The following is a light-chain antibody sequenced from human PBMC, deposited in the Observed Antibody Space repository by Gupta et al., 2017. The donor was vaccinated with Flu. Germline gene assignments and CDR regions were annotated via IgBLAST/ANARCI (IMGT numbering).Light chain of an antibody. CDR2: KGA. CDR1: QSLVIRNGSTH. V-gene: IGKV2-30*01. J-gene: IGKJ2*01. Sequence: QPARISCMSRQSLVIRNGSTHLHLLQQTPGQSTRSLSYKGANLDSSVPERFSGSVSGTDFTLKLSRVEAYAVVVFYCNQGEGWPYACGQGTKLEI. CDR3: NQGEGWPYA.